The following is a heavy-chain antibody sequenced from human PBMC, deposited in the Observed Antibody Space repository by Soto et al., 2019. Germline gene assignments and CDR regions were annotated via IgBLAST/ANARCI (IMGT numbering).Heavy chain of an antibody. Sequence: EVQLVESGGGLVKPGGSLRLSCAASGLTFSSYSMNWVRQAPGTGLEWVSSISSGSTYIYYADAVKGRFTISRDNAKNSLYLQMNSLRAEDTAVYSCARVQGYCSGGSCYSNYYMDVWGKGTTVTVSS. CDR1: GLTFSSYS. J-gene: IGHJ6*03. CDR2: ISSGSTYI. CDR3: ARVQGYCSGGSCYSNYYMDV. D-gene: IGHD2-15*01. V-gene: IGHV3-21*01.